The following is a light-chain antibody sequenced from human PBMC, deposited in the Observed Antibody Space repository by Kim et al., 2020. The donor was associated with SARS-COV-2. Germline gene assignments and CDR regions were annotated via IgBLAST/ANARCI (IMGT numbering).Light chain of an antibody. Sequence: QSVLTQSPSVSGAPGQKVIISCTGSSSNIGAGYDVNWYQHLPGTAPKLLIYDNTNRPSGVPDRFSGSKSGTSGSLAITGLQAEDEADYYCQSYDSRLSGYVFGSGTKVT. J-gene: IGLJ1*01. CDR1: SSNIGAGYD. CDR3: QSYDSRLSGYV. V-gene: IGLV1-40*01. CDR2: DNT.